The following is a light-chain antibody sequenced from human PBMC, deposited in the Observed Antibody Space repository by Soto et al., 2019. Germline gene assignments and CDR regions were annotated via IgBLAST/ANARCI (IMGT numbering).Light chain of an antibody. CDR2: GAS. CDR1: LNVATN. Sequence: TVMTQSPATLSMSPGDRAALSCRASLNVATNMAWYQQKPGQAPRLLIYGASIRATGVPARFTGSGSGTEFTLTINNLQSEYFAVYYCHQYNTGPRTFGRGTRVEV. V-gene: IGKV3-15*01. CDR3: HQYNTGPRT. J-gene: IGKJ1*01.